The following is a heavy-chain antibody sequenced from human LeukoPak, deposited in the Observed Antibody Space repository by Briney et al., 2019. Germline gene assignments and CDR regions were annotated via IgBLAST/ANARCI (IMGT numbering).Heavy chain of an antibody. V-gene: IGHV3-23*01. D-gene: IGHD3-22*01. Sequence: GGSLRLSCVASGFTFSNYNMNWVRQAPGKGLEWVSTISGGGETAHYADSVKGWFTISRDNSEDTLYFQMNSLRAEDTAVYYCAIYYNGARYFDHWGQGTLVTVSS. CDR2: ISGGGETA. J-gene: IGHJ4*02. CDR1: GFTFSNYN. CDR3: AIYYNGARYFDH.